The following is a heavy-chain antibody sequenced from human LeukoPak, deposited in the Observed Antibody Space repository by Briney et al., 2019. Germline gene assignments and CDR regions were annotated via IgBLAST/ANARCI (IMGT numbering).Heavy chain of an antibody. CDR3: AKTITMIVSYFDY. Sequence: GGSLRLSCAASGFTFSSYSMNWVRQAPGKGLEWVSSISSSSSYIYYANSVKGRFTISRDNSKNTLYLQMNSLRAEDTAVYYCAKTITMIVSYFDYWGQGTLVTVSS. CDR2: ISSSSSYI. J-gene: IGHJ4*02. D-gene: IGHD3-22*01. CDR1: GFTFSSYS. V-gene: IGHV3-21*04.